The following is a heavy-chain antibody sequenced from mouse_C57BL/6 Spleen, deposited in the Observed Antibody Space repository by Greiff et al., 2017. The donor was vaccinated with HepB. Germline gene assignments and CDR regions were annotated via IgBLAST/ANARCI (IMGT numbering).Heavy chain of an antibody. Sequence: EVQLQQPGAELVRPGASVKLSCTASGFNIKDDYMHWVKQRPEQGLEWIGWIDPENGDTEYAPKFQGKATITADTSSNTAYLQLSSLTSEDTAVYYCTYGCGFAYWGQGTLVTVSA. CDR3: TYGCGFAY. V-gene: IGHV14-4*01. CDR2: IDPENGDT. J-gene: IGHJ3*01. D-gene: IGHD2-2*01. CDR1: GFNIKDDY.